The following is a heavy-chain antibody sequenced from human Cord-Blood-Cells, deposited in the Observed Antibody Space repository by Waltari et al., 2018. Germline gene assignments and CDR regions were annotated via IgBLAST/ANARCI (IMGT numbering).Heavy chain of an antibody. CDR2: FYPEDGET. J-gene: IGHJ4*02. V-gene: IGHV1-24*01. D-gene: IGHD3-3*01. CDR3: ATLGDYDFWSGIFDY. Sequence: QVQLVQSGAAVKKPGAAVKVSCKVSGYTLTDLSMHWVRPAPGKGLEWLGGFYPEDGETIYAQKFQGRVTMTEDTSTDTAYMELSSLRSEDTAVYYCATLGDYDFWSGIFDYWGQGTLVTVPS. CDR1: GYTLTDLS.